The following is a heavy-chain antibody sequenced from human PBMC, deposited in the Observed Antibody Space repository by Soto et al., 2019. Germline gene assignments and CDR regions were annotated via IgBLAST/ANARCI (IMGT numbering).Heavy chain of an antibody. CDR2: ISSRSSTI. Sequence: GGSLRLSCAASGFTFSDYYMSWSRRAPCKWLVWVSYISSRSSTIYYSDSVRGRYTISRDNAMNSLYLQMNSLRVEDTAVYYCAREPLPHYSLYGVDVWGQGTTVTVSS. CDR1: GFTFSDYY. J-gene: IGHJ6*02. D-gene: IGHD2-21*01. V-gene: IGHV3-11*01. CDR3: AREPLPHYSLYGVDV.